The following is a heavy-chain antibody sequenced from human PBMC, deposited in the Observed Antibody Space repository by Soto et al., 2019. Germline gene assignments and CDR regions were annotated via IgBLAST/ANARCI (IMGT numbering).Heavy chain of an antibody. V-gene: IGHV4-4*02. CDR1: GGSISSSNW. D-gene: IGHD6-13*01. CDR2: IYHSGST. CDR3: AIWDRYSSSWPDYYYYYGMDV. Sequence: TLSLTCAVSGGSISSSNWWSWVRQPPGKGLEWIGEIYHSGSTNYNPSLKSRVTISVDKSKNQFSLKLSSVTAADTAVYYCAIWDRYSSSWPDYYYYYGMDVWGQGTTVTVSS. J-gene: IGHJ6*02.